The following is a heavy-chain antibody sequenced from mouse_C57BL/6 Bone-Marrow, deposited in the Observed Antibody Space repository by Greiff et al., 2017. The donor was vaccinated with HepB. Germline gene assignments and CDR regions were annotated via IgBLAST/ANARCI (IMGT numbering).Heavy chain of an antibody. CDR3: ARWEYGYSERFYFHY. CDR2: IDPSDSET. J-gene: IGHJ2*01. D-gene: IGHD2-2*01. Sequence: QVQLQQPGAELVRPGSSVKLSCKASGYTFTSYWMYWVKQRPIQGLEWIGNIDPSDSETHYNQKFKDKATLTVDKSSSTDYMQISSLTSEDSAVFDCARWEYGYSERFYFHYWGQGTTITVSS. V-gene: IGHV1-52*01. CDR1: GYTFTSYW.